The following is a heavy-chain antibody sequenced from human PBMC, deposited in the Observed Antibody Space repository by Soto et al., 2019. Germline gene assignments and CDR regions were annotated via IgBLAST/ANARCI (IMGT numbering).Heavy chain of an antibody. D-gene: IGHD1-26*01. CDR3: EKELLRATFDY. CDR1: GFTFSSYG. J-gene: IGHJ4*02. V-gene: IGHV3-30*18. CDR2: ISYDGSNK. Sequence: QVQLVESGGGVVQPGRSLRLSCAASGFTFSSYGMHWVRQAPGKGLEWVAVISYDGSNKYYADSVKGRFTISRENSKNTLYLQMNSLRAEDTAVYYCEKELLRATFDYWGQGTLVTVSS.